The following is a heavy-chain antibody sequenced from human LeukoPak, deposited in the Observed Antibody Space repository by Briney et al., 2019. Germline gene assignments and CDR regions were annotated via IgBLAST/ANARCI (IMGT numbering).Heavy chain of an antibody. CDR2: IYTSGST. CDR3: ARGEQLSSGYAFDI. V-gene: IGHV4-4*07. CDR1: GGSISSYY. Sequence: LETLSLTCTVSGGSISSYYWSWIRQPAGKGLEWIGRIYTSGSTNYNPSLKSRVTMSVDTSKNQFSLKLSSVTAADTAVYYCARGEQLSSGYAFDIWGQGTMVTVSS. J-gene: IGHJ3*02. D-gene: IGHD3-16*02.